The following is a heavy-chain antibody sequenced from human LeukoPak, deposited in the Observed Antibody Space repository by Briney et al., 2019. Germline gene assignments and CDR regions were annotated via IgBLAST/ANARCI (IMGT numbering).Heavy chain of an antibody. Sequence: ASVKVSCKASGYTFTSYYMHWVRQAPGQGLEWMGIINPSGGSTTYAQKFQGRVTMTRDTSTSTVYMELRSLRSDDTAVYYCARAGRYYYDSKGSAAFDIWGQGTMVTVSS. CDR2: INPSGGST. D-gene: IGHD3-22*01. V-gene: IGHV1-46*01. CDR3: ARAGRYYYDSKGSAAFDI. J-gene: IGHJ3*02. CDR1: GYTFTSYY.